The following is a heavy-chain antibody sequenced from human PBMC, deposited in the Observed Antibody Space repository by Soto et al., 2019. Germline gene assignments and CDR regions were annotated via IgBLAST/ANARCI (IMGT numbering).Heavy chain of an antibody. CDR1: GGSISSGDYF. Sequence: QVQLQESGPGLVKPSQTLSLTCTVSGGSISSGDYFWSWTRQSPGKGLEWIGYISPIGSTYSNPSLKSRVSVSRDTSKNQFSLKLSSVTTTDTAVYYCARGLVIRPYYYHGMDVWGQGTTVTVSS. V-gene: IGHV4-30-4*01. CDR2: ISPIGST. CDR3: ARGLVIRPYYYHGMDV. D-gene: IGHD3-9*01. J-gene: IGHJ6*02.